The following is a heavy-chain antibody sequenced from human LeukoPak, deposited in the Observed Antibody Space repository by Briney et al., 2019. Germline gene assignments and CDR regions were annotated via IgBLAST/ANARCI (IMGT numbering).Heavy chain of an antibody. D-gene: IGHD4-17*01. J-gene: IGHJ4*02. CDR1: GFTFSSYA. V-gene: IGHV3-23*01. CDR2: ISGSGGST. CDR3: AKEGGQVTTGSFDY. Sequence: AGGSLRLSCAASGFTFSSYAMSWVPQAPGKGLEWGSAISGSGGSTYYADSVKGRFTISRDNSKNTLYLQMNSLRAEDTAVYYCAKEGGQVTTGSFDYWGQGTLVTVSS.